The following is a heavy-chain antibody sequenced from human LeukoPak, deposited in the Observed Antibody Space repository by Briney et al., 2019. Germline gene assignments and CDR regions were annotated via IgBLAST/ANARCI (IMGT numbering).Heavy chain of an antibody. CDR2: ISAYNGNT. J-gene: IGHJ3*02. CDR1: GYTFTAYY. V-gene: IGHV1-18*04. Sequence: ASVKVSCKATGYTFTAYYMQWVRQAPGQGLEWMGWISAYNGNTNYAQKLQGRVTMTTDTSTSTAYMELRSLRSEDTAIYYCARIRDGYNDAYDIWGQGTVVTVPS. CDR3: ARIRDGYNDAYDI. D-gene: IGHD5-24*01.